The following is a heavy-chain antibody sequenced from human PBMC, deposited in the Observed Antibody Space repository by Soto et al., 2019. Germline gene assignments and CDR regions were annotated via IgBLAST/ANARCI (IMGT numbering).Heavy chain of an antibody. Sequence: VSLRLWWAASGVTCDNYAVSWVRQAPGKGLEWVSVITGSGGSSYYADSVKGRFTISRDNAKNTLYLQMNSLRAEDTAVYYCARAIGYSYGYSHYYYYSGMDVRGQGPTVTV. CDR3: ARAIGYSYGYSHYYYYSGMDV. V-gene: IGHV3-23*01. CDR1: GVTCDNYA. CDR2: ITGSGGSS. D-gene: IGHD5-18*01. J-gene: IGHJ6*02.